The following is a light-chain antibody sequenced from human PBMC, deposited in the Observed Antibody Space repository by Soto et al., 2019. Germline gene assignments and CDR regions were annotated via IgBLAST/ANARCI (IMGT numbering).Light chain of an antibody. CDR2: LNSDGTY. CDR1: SGHSNYA. J-gene: IGLJ3*02. CDR3: QTWGTGIQV. V-gene: IGLV4-69*01. Sequence: QSVLTQSPSASASLGASVKLTCTLSSGHSNYAIAWHQQQPEKGPRYLMKLNSDGTYSKGDGIPDRFSGSSSGAERYLTISSLQSEDEADYYCQTWGTGIQVFGGGTKLTVL.